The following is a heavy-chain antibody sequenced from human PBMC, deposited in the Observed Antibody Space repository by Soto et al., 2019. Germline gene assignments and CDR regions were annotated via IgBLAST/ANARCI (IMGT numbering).Heavy chain of an antibody. Sequence: PSETLSLTCTVSGGSISSYYWSWIRQPPGKGLEWIGYIYYSGSTNYNPSLKSRVTISVDTSKNQFSLKLSSVTAADTAVYYCARANCSGGSCYYYYGMDVWGQGTTVTV. CDR1: GGSISSYY. V-gene: IGHV4-59*01. D-gene: IGHD2-15*01. CDR2: IYYSGST. J-gene: IGHJ6*02. CDR3: ARANCSGGSCYYYYGMDV.